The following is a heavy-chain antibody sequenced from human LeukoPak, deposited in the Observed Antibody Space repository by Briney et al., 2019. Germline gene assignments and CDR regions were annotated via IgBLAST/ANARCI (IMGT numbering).Heavy chain of an antibody. V-gene: IGHV3-30*02. J-gene: IGHJ3*02. D-gene: IGHD6-13*01. Sequence: GGSLRLSCAASRFTFSSYGMHWVRQAPGKGLEWVAFIRFDGSYNYYADSVKGRFTISRDNAKNSLSLQMNSLRAADTAVYYCVRPREQNLVVSPFDIWGQGTMVTVSS. CDR2: IRFDGSYN. CDR3: VRPREQNLVVSPFDI. CDR1: RFTFSSYG.